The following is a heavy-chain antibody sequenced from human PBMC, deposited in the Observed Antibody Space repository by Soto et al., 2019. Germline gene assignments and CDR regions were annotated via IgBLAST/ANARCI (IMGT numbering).Heavy chain of an antibody. CDR1: GGSIVNYY. D-gene: IGHD6-19*01. V-gene: IGHV4-59*01. Sequence: SEILSVTCTVSGGSIVNYYCRWIRQPPGKGLEWIGYIYYSGSTNYNPSLKSRVTISVDTSKNQFSLKLSSVPAADTAVYYCARDGSSWHGGSGWYGERTWLDPWGQGTLVTVSS. CDR3: ARDGSSWHGGSGWYGERTWLDP. CDR2: IYYSGST. J-gene: IGHJ5*02.